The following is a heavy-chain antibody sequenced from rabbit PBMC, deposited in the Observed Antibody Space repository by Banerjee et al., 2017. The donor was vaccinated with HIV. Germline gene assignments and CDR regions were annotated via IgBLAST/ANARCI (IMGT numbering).Heavy chain of an antibody. D-gene: IGHD4-1*01. Sequence: QEQLEESGGDLVKPEGSLTLTCKASGFDLSTYYYMCWVRQAPGKGLELIACIYTSSGSTYYASWAKGRFTISKTSSTTVTLQMTSLTAADTATYFCARAYNSGWGGYFNLWGQGTLVTVS. CDR2: IYTSSGST. CDR1: GFDLSTYYY. J-gene: IGHJ4*01. CDR3: ARAYNSGWGGYFNL. V-gene: IGHV1S45*01.